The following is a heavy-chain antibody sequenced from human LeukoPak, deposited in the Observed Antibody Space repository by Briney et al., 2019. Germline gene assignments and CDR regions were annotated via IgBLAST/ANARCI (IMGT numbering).Heavy chain of an antibody. CDR3: TSRRSIWRAFDI. Sequence: SSGDYAMSWVRQAPGKGLEWVGFIRSKAYGGTTEYAASVKGRFTISRDDSESIAYLQMNSLKTEDTAVYYCTSRRSIWRAFDIWGQGTMVTVSS. CDR1: SSGDYA. CDR2: IRSKAYGGTT. D-gene: IGHD3-3*01. J-gene: IGHJ3*02. V-gene: IGHV3-49*04.